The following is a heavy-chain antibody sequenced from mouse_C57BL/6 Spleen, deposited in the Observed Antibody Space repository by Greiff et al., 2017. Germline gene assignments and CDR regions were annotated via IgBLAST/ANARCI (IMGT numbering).Heavy chain of an antibody. CDR1: GYTFTDYE. Sequence: QVHVKQSGAELVRPGASVTLSCKASGYTFTDYEMHWVKQTPVHGLEWIGAIDPETGGTAYNQKFKGKAILTADKSSSTAYMELRSLTSEDSAVYYCTVGNYPTPWGQGTLVTVSA. J-gene: IGHJ3*01. CDR3: TVGNYPTP. V-gene: IGHV1-15*01. CDR2: IDPETGGT. D-gene: IGHD2-1*01.